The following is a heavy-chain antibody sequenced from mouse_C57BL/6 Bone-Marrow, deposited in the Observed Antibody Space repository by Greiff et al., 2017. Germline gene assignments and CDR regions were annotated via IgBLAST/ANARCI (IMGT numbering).Heavy chain of an antibody. D-gene: IGHD2-1*01. J-gene: IGHJ2*01. CDR1: GFTFSDYY. Sequence: EVQVVESEGGLVQPGSSMKLSCTASGFTFSDYYMAWVRQVPEKGLEWVANINYDGSSTYYLDSLKSRFIISRDNAKNILYLQMSSLKSEDTATYYCARRGLLWNYFDYWGQGTTLTVSS. CDR2: INYDGSST. V-gene: IGHV5-16*01. CDR3: ARRGLLWNYFDY.